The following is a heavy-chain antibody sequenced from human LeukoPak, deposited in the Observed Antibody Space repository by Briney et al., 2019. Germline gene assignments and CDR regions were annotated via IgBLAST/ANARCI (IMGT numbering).Heavy chain of an antibody. V-gene: IGHV1-2*04. CDR3: ARGAKERSSWYLGFDP. D-gene: IGHD6-13*01. CDR1: GYTFTGYY. Sequence: GASVKVSCKASGYTFTGYYMHWVRQAPGQGLEWMGWINPNSGGTNYAQKFQGWVAMTRDTSISTAYMELSRLRSDDTAVYYCARGAKERSSWYLGFDPWGQGTLVTVSS. CDR2: INPNSGGT. J-gene: IGHJ5*02.